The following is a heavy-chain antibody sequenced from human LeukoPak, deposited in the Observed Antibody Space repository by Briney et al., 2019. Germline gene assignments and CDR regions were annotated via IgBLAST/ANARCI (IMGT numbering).Heavy chain of an antibody. Sequence: PGGSLSLSCVASGFTFRNYWMGWVRQAPGKGLVWVANTKPDGSAEHYADSVRGRFTTSRDNANNFLYLQMNRLIAEDTAVYYCARDGGLNTTFDYWGQGTLVTVSS. D-gene: IGHD2-15*01. V-gene: IGHV3-7*01. CDR3: ARDGGLNTTFDY. CDR2: TKPDGSAE. J-gene: IGHJ4*02. CDR1: GFTFRNYW.